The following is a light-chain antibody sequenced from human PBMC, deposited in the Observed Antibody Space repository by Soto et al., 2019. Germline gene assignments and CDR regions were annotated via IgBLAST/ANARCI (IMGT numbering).Light chain of an antibody. V-gene: IGLV1-51*01. Sequence: QSVLTHPPSVSAAPGQKVTISCSGSSSNIGNNYVSWYQQLPGTAPKVLIYDDSKRPSGIPDRFSGSKSGTSATLGITGLQTGDEANYYCGTWDSSLSGIVFGGGTQLTVL. CDR3: GTWDSSLSGIV. CDR1: SSNIGNNY. CDR2: DDS. J-gene: IGLJ7*01.